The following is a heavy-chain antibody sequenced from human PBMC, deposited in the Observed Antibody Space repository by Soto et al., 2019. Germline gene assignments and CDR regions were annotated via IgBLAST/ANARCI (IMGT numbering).Heavy chain of an antibody. CDR3: ARGLDYDFWSGYSGYYYYGMDV. CDR1: GGSISSGGYY. Sequence: KPSETLSLTCTVSGGSISSGGYYWSWIRQHPGKGLEWIGYIYYSGSTYYNPSLKSRVTISVDTSKNQFSLKLSSVTAADTAVYYCARGLDYDFWSGYSGYYYYGMDVWGQGTTVTVSS. J-gene: IGHJ6*02. CDR2: IYYSGST. V-gene: IGHV4-31*03. D-gene: IGHD3-3*01.